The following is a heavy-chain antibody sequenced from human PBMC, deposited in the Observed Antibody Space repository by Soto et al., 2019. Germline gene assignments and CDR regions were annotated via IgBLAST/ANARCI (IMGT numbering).Heavy chain of an antibody. D-gene: IGHD2-2*01. J-gene: IGHJ4*02. CDR1: GFTFSNYW. Sequence: ESGGGLVQPGGSLRLSYSVSGFTFSNYWMTWVRQAPGKGLEWVASIKEDGSEKYYVDSVKGRFTISRDNAKNSLFLQMDSLRAEDTAVYYCARVGRYCSSTTCYGFDYWGQGALVTVSS. V-gene: IGHV3-7*01. CDR2: IKEDGSEK. CDR3: ARVGRYCSSTTCYGFDY.